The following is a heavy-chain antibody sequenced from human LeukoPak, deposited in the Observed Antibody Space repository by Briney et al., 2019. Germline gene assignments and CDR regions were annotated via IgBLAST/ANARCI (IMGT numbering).Heavy chain of an antibody. CDR1: GFTFGDYA. Sequence: GGSLRLSCTTSGFTFGDYAMSWVRQAPGKGLEWVANIKQDGSEKYYVDSVKGRFTISRDNAKNSLYLQMNSLRAEDTAVYYCARALGSYFDSSGYQVDYWGQGTLVTVSS. CDR2: IKQDGSEK. D-gene: IGHD3-22*01. CDR3: ARALGSYFDSSGYQVDY. J-gene: IGHJ4*02. V-gene: IGHV3-7*01.